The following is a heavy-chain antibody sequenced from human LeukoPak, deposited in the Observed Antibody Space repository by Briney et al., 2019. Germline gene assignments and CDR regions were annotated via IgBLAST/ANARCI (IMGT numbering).Heavy chain of an antibody. CDR1: GYTFTSNY. Sequence: GASVKVSCKAFGYTFTSNYMHWVRQAPGQGPEWMGVISPSGGSTTYAQKFQGRVTMTEDTSTDTAYMELSSLRSEDTAVYYCASLDSSGYYFYYWGQGTLVTVSS. D-gene: IGHD3-22*01. J-gene: IGHJ4*02. CDR3: ASLDSSGYYFYY. V-gene: IGHV1-46*01. CDR2: ISPSGGST.